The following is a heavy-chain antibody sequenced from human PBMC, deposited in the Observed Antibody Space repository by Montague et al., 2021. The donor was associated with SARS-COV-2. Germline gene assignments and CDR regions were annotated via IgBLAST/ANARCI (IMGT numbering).Heavy chain of an antibody. D-gene: IGHD3-22*01. J-gene: IGHJ4*02. CDR3: ARGWGYYDSSGYLLFDY. Sequence: SETLSLTCAVYGGSFSGYYWSWIRQPPGKGLEWIGEINHSGSTNYNPSLKSRVATSVDTSKNQFSLKLSSVTAADTAVYYCARGWGYYDSSGYLLFDYWGQGTLVTVSS. V-gene: IGHV4-34*01. CDR1: GGSFSGYY. CDR2: INHSGST.